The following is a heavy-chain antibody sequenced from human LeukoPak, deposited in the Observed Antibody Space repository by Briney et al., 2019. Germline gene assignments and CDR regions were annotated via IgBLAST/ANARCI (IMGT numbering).Heavy chain of an antibody. CDR3: AKDPYYYGSGSYYNAGVV. CDR1: GFTFSSYG. CDR2: IRYDGSNK. J-gene: IGHJ4*02. Sequence: GGSLRLSCAASGFTFSSYGMHWVRQAPGKGLEWVAFIRYDGSNKYYADSVKGRFTISRDNSKNTLYLQMNSLRAEDTAVYYCAKDPYYYGSGSYYNAGVVWGQGTLVTVSS. V-gene: IGHV3-30*02. D-gene: IGHD3-10*01.